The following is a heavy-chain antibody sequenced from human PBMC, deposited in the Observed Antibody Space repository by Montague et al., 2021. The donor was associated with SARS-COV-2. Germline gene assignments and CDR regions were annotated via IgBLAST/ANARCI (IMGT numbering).Heavy chain of an antibody. D-gene: IGHD1-1*01. CDR2: ISWNSGRI. J-gene: IGHJ6*02. CDR1: GFTFDDYA. Sequence: LSLSLSASGFTFDDYAMHWVRQVPGKGLEWVSGISWNSGRIGYVDSVRGRFTISRDNAKNSLYLQMNSLRAEDTALYFCAKGTTTGYFYGMDVWGQGTTVTVSS. V-gene: IGHV3-9*01. CDR3: AKGTTTGYFYGMDV.